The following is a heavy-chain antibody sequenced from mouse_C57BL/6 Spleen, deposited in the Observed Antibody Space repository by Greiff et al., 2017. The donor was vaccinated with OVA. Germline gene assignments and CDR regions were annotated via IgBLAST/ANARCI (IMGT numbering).Heavy chain of an antibody. CDR2: IDPANGNT. J-gene: IGHJ2*01. CDR1: GFNIKNTY. CDR3: ARGYYGSSYDYFDY. V-gene: IGHV14-3*01. D-gene: IGHD1-1*01. Sequence: EVKLQESVAELVRPGASVKLSCTASGFNIKNTYMHWVKQRPEQGLEWIGRIDPANGNTKYAPKFQGKATITADTSSNTAYLQLSSLTSEDTAIYYCARGYYGSSYDYFDYWGQGTTLTVSS.